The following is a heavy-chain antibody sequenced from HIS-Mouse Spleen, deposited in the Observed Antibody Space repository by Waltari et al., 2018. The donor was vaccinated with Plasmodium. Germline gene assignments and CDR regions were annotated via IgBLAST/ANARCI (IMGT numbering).Heavy chain of an antibody. Sequence: QVQLQQWGAGLLKPSATLSLTCAVYGGSFSGYYWIWIRQPPGKGLEWIGEINHSGSTNYNPSLKSRVTISVDTSKNQFSLKLSSVTAADTAVYYCARGPGYSSGWYYFDYWGQGTLVTVSS. V-gene: IGHV4-34*01. D-gene: IGHD6-19*01. J-gene: IGHJ4*02. CDR1: GGSFSGYY. CDR2: INHSGST. CDR3: ARGPGYSSGWYYFDY.